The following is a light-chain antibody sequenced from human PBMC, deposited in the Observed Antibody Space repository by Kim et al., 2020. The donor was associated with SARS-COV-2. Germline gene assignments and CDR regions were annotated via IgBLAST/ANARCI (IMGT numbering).Light chain of an antibody. V-gene: IGLV3-21*04. CDR1: DIGSKS. CDR3: QVWDRTYNHI. Sequence: SYELTQPSAVSVAPGMTARITCVGNDIGSKSVHWYRQKAGQAPNLVTHYDNDRPSGITERFSGSSSGNTATLTITRVEAGDEADYYCQVWDRTYNHIFGGGTQLTVL. J-gene: IGLJ2*01. CDR2: YDN.